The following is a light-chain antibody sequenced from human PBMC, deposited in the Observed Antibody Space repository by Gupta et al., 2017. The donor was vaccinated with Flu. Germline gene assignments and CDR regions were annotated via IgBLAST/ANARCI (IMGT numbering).Light chain of an antibody. CDR2: DNN. J-gene: IGLJ3*02. Sequence: QSVLTQPPSVSAAPGQTVTISCSGSSSNIGKNFVSWYQQLPGTAPKLLIYDNNNRLSGIPDRFSGSKSGTSATLGITGLQTGDEADYYCGTWDTSLSVWMFGGGTKLTVL. V-gene: IGLV1-51*01. CDR1: SSNIGKNF. CDR3: GTWDTSLSVWM.